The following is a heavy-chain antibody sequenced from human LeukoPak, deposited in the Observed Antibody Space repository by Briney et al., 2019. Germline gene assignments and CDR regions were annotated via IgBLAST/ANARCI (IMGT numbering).Heavy chain of an antibody. D-gene: IGHD3-10*01. CDR3: ARGMHYYGSGSYYMFDP. CDR1: GYTFTSYG. CDR2: ISAYNGNA. J-gene: IGHJ5*02. V-gene: IGHV1-18*01. Sequence: ASVKVSCKASGYTFTSYGISWVRQAPGQGLEWMGWISAYNGNANYAQKLQGRVTMTTDTSTSTAYMELRSLRSDDTAVYYCARGMHYYGSGSYYMFDPWGQGTLVTVSS.